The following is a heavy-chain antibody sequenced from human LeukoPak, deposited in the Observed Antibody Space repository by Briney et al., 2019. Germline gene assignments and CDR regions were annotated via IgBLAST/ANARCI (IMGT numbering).Heavy chain of an antibody. CDR1: GYTFTSYY. V-gene: IGHV1-46*01. CDR2: INPSGGST. D-gene: IGHD4-23*01. J-gene: IGHJ4*02. Sequence: GASVKVSCKTSGYTFTSYYMHWVRQAPVLGLEWMGLINPSGGSTTYAQKFQGRVAMARDTSTSTVYMELSSLRSEDTAMYYCARGDGGNTFDYWGQGTLVTIYS. CDR3: ARGDGGNTFDY.